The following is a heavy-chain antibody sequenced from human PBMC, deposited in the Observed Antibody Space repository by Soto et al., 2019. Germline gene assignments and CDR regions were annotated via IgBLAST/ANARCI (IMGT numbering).Heavy chain of an antibody. CDR1: GGSLSGFY. D-gene: IGHD5-12*01. Sequence: QVQLQQWGAGLLKPSETLSLNCAVNGGSLSGFYWSWIRQPPGKGLECIGEIKACGYTNYSPSLKRRATISSDRSNNQFSLRLNSVTAAATGVYYCARGQEGVVATHWDQGALDTVSS. V-gene: IGHV4-34*01. CDR2: IKACGYT. CDR3: ARGQEGVVATH. J-gene: IGHJ4*02.